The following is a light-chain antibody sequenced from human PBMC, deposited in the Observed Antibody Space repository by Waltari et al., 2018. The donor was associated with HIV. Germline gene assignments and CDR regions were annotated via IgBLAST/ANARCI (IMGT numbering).Light chain of an antibody. CDR3: SLYMGGGIWV. Sequence: QTVVTQEPSFSVSPGGTVTLTCGLSSGSVSASYCPSWYQQTPGQAPRTLIYSTNTRSSGVPDRFSGSILGNNAALTITGAQADDESVYYCSLYMGGGIWVFGGGTKLTVL. CDR2: STN. V-gene: IGLV8-61*01. CDR1: SGSVSASYC. J-gene: IGLJ3*02.